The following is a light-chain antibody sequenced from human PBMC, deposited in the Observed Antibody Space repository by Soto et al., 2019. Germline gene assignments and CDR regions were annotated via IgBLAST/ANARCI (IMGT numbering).Light chain of an antibody. V-gene: IGKV4-1*01. CDR3: QQYTGPPTT. Sequence: DLVMTQSPDSLAVSLGERATINCKSSQSVLYSSNNKNYLAWYQQKPGQPPKLLIYWASTRESGVPDRFSGSGSGTDFTLTITRLEPEDSAVYFCQQYTGPPTTFGQGTRLEI. J-gene: IGKJ5*01. CDR1: QSVLYSSNNKNY. CDR2: WAS.